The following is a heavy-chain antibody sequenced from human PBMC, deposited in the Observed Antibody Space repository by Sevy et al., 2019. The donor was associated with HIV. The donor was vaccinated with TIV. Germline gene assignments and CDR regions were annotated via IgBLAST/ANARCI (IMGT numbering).Heavy chain of an antibody. CDR3: ARDSADYDFWSGFHYGMDV. D-gene: IGHD3-3*01. Sequence: GGSLRLSCAASGFTFSSYEMNWVRQAPGKGLEWVSYISSSGSTIYYADSVKGRFTISRDNAKNSLYLQMNSLRAEDTAVYYCARDSADYDFWSGFHYGMDVWGQRTTVTVSS. CDR1: GFTFSSYE. J-gene: IGHJ6*02. V-gene: IGHV3-48*03. CDR2: ISSSGSTI.